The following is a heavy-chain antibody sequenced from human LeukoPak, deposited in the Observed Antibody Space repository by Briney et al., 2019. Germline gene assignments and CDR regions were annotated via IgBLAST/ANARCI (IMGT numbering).Heavy chain of an antibody. J-gene: IGHJ4*01. Sequence: SQTLAVTCAISGESVSNIKDGWSWIRQSPSGGLEWMGRTYYRSKWYTDYAPSVKGRITINPDTSRNQYSQQLDSGTPEDSALYCWGRDVGTSWWYTLWGQGTLVTVAT. CDR3: GRDVGTSWWYTL. CDR2: TYYRSKWYT. D-gene: IGHD2-15*01. CDR1: GESVSNIKDG. V-gene: IGHV6-1*01.